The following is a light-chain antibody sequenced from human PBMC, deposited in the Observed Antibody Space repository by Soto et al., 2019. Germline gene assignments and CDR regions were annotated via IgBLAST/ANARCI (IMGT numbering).Light chain of an antibody. Sequence: EIVLTQSPATLSLSPGERATLSCRASQTVRNNLAWYKQRPGQAPRLLIYDASSRATGIPARFSGSGSGTDFTLTISSLEPEDFAVYYCQQHSNWPLTFGGGTKVEIK. V-gene: IGKV3-11*01. J-gene: IGKJ4*01. CDR1: QTVRNN. CDR2: DAS. CDR3: QQHSNWPLT.